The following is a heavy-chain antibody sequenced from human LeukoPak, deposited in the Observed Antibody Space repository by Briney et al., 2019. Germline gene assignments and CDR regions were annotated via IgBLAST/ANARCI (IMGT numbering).Heavy chain of an antibody. Sequence: PSETLSLTCTVSGGSISTSGYYWAWVRQPPGKGLEWIGSLSYSGNTFYNPPLQSRVTISADTSNNQFSLKLSSVTAADTAVYYCARHAGGRPDDSWGQGALVIVSS. J-gene: IGHJ4*02. CDR3: ARHAGGRPDDS. V-gene: IGHV4-39*01. D-gene: IGHD3-16*01. CDR1: GGSISTSGYY. CDR2: LSYSGNT.